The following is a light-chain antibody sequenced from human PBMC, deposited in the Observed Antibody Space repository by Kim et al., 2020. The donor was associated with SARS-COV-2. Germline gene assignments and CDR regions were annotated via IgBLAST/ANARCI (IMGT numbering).Light chain of an antibody. Sequence: DIVLTQSPATLSLSPGERATLSCRASQSVSTYLAWYQQRSGQAPRVLIYDASNRATGIPARFSGSGSRTDFTLTISSLQPEDFAVYYCQHRSSWSLTFCGQTK. V-gene: IGKV3-11*01. J-gene: IGKJ4*01. CDR2: DAS. CDR1: QSVSTY. CDR3: QHRSSWSLT.